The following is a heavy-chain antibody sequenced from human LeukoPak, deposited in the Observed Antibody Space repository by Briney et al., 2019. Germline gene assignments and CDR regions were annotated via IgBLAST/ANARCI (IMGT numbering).Heavy chain of an antibody. CDR3: ARPYYYGSGSYQLDY. CDR1: GFTFSDYY. CDR2: ITSGSHT. J-gene: IGHJ4*02. V-gene: IGHV3-11*03. D-gene: IGHD3-10*01. Sequence: GGSLRLSCAASGFTFSDYYMTWIRQAPGKGLEWVSYITSGSHTNYADSVKGRFTISRDNAKNSLYLQMNSLRAEDTAVYYCARPYYYGSGSYQLDYWGQGTLVTVSS.